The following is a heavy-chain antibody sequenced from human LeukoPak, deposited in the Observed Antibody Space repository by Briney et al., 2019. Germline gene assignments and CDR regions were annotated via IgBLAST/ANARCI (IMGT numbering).Heavy chain of an antibody. CDR1: GGSIISSNW. V-gene: IGHV4-4*02. CDR3: AREGVLLWFGELFRTAFDI. CDR2: IYHSGST. D-gene: IGHD3-10*01. J-gene: IGHJ3*02. Sequence: SGTLSLTCAVSGGSIISSNWWSWVRQPPGKGLEWIGEIYHSGSTNYNPSLKSRVTISVDKSKNQFSLKLSSVTAADTAVYYCAREGVLLWFGELFRTAFDIWGQGTMVTVSS.